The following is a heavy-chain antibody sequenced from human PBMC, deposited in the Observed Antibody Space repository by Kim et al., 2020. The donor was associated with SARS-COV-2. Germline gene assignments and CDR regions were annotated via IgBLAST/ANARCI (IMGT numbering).Heavy chain of an antibody. CDR1: GYTFSDHY. CDR3: ARDYGTYYDLWGVYSSV. Sequence: ASVKVSCKASGYTFSDHYIQWVRQAPGQGLEWMGRINPHTGGTDYAQKFQGRVTMSRDTAITAVYMELSSLRSDDTAVFFCARDYGTYYDLWGVYSSVWG. D-gene: IGHD3-3*01. V-gene: IGHV1-2*06. J-gene: IGHJ6*02. CDR2: INPHTGGT.